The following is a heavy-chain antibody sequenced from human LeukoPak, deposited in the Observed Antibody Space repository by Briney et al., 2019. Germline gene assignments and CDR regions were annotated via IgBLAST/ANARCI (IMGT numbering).Heavy chain of an antibody. CDR3: ARVNWNDLGYYFDY. D-gene: IGHD1-20*01. Sequence: GGSLRLSCAASGFTFSDYSMNWVRQAPGKGLEWVSSISSSSSYIFYADSVRGRFSISRDNAKNSLYLQMNSLRAEDTAVYYCARVNWNDLGYYFDYWGQGTLVTVSS. CDR2: ISSSSSYI. J-gene: IGHJ4*02. V-gene: IGHV3-21*01. CDR1: GFTFSDYS.